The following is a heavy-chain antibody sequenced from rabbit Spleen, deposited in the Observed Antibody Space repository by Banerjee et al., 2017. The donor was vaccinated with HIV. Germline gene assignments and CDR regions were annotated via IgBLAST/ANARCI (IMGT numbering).Heavy chain of an antibody. V-gene: IGHV1S45*01. CDR3: ARDLAGGIGWNFSL. J-gene: IGHJ4*01. Sequence: QEQLVESGGGLVKPEGSLTLTCKASGFSFSDRDVMCWVRQAPGKGLEWIACINTATGKAVYASWAKGRFTISSHNAQNTLYLQLNSLTAADTATYFCARDLAGGIGWNFSLWGPGTLVTVS. CDR1: GFSFSDRDV. CDR2: INTATGKA. D-gene: IGHD4-2*01.